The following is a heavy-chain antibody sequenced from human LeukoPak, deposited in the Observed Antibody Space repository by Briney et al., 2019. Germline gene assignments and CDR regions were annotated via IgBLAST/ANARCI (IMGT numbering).Heavy chain of an antibody. CDR1: GGSISSGSYY. V-gene: IGHV4-39*01. J-gene: IGHJ6*03. Sequence: PSETLSLTCTVSGGSISSGSYYWGWIRQSPGTGLEWIGSIYYSGTTYYNPSLKSRVTISVDTSKNQFSLSLSSVTAADAAVYRCVRQPLRSRYYYYYYVDVWGKGTAVTVSS. D-gene: IGHD3-10*02. CDR2: IYYSGTT. CDR3: VRQPLRSRYYYYYYVDV.